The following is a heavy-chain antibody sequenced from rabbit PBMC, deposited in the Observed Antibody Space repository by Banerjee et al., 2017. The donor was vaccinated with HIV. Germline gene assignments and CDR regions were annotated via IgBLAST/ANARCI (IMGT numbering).Heavy chain of an antibody. CDR2: INTSTGNT. CDR3: ARIGYYTYGYAGYAYPIYDGMDL. Sequence: QEQLEESGGDLVKPGASLTLTCTASGFSFSNKYVMCWVRQAPGKGLGWIGCINTSTGNTVYASWAKGRFTISKASSTTVTLQMTSLTAADTATYFCARIGYYTYGYAGYAYPIYDGMDLWGPGTLVTVS. V-gene: IGHV1S45*01. J-gene: IGHJ6*01. D-gene: IGHD6-1*01. CDR1: GFSFSNKYV.